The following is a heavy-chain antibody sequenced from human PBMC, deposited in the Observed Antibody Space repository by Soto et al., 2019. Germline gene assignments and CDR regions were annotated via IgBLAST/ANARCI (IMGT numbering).Heavy chain of an antibody. CDR2: IWYDGSNK. CDR3: ARDRGRVSEIDY. J-gene: IGHJ4*02. Sequence: QVQLVESGGGVVQPGRSLRLSCAASGFPFSSYCMHWVRQAPGKGLEWVAVIWYDGSNKYYADSVKGRFTISRDNSKNTLYLQKNSLRAEDTAVYYCARDRGRVSEIDYWGQGTLVTVSS. D-gene: IGHD2-15*01. V-gene: IGHV3-33*01. CDR1: GFPFSSYC.